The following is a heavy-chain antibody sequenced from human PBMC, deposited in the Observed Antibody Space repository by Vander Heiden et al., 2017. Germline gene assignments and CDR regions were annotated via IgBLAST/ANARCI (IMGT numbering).Heavy chain of an antibody. CDR3: AGTKNAASAYYGMEV. D-gene: IGHD6-13*01. Sequence: QINLKESGPTLVTPTETLTLTCTLSGFTITTTGVGVGWIRQHQGKALEWLAVIYWDDDKRYSASLRSRLTITKDTYRNQVVLTVANMDPLDTGSYYCAGTKNAASAYYGMEVWGQGTTVTVSS. CDR2: IYWDDDK. J-gene: IGHJ6*02. V-gene: IGHV2-5*02. CDR1: GFTITTTGVG.